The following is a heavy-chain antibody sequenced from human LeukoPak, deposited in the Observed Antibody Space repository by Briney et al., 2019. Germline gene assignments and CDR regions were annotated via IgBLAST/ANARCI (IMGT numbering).Heavy chain of an antibody. V-gene: IGHV3-30*07. J-gene: IGHJ4*02. D-gene: IGHD4-11*01. CDR1: GFTSSTYA. CDR3: ARDRTPNWSAYSNPTFHY. CDR2: ISYDVTNK. Sequence: PGGSLRLSCAASGFTSSTYAIHWVRQAPGKGLEWVAVISYDVTNKNYADSVKGRFTISRDNSKNTLYLQLNSLRAEDTAVYYCARDRTPNWSAYSNPTFHYWGQGTLVTVSS.